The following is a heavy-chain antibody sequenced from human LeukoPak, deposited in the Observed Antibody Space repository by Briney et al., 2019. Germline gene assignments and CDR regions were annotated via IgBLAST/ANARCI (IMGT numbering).Heavy chain of an antibody. Sequence: SETLSLTCTVSGGSITNTNYYWAWIRQPPGEGLEWIGSVYRSGITYYTPSLKSRVSISVDTSKNQFSLKVTSVTAADTAVYYCARDTAMSLRRGHYYYMDVWGKGTTVTVSS. J-gene: IGHJ6*03. CDR3: ARDTAMSLRRGHYYYMDV. CDR2: VYRSGIT. D-gene: IGHD5-18*01. V-gene: IGHV4-39*07. CDR1: GGSITNTNYY.